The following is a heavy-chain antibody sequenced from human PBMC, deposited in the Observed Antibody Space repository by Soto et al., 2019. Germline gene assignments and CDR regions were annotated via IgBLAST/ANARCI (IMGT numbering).Heavy chain of an antibody. D-gene: IGHD6-19*01. CDR2: ISYDGSNK. CDR3: AKDHSSSSGWTFDY. V-gene: IGHV3-30*18. Sequence: QVQLVESGGGVVQPGRSLRLSCAASGFTFSSYGMHWVRQAPGKGLEWVAVISYDGSNKYYADSVKGRFTISRDNSKNTLYLQMNSLRAEDTAVYYCAKDHSSSSGWTFDYWGQGTLVTVSS. CDR1: GFTFSSYG. J-gene: IGHJ4*02.